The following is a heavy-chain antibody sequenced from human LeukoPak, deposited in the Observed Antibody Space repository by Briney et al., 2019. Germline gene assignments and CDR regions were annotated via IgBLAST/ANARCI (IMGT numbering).Heavy chain of an antibody. V-gene: IGHV4-31*03. CDR3: AREDDYGGNSVGMDV. CDR2: IYYSGST. D-gene: IGHD4-23*01. Sequence: SETLSLTCTISGGSISSGGYYWSWIRQHPGKGLEWIGYIYYSGSTYYNPSLKSRVTISVDTSKNQFSLKLSSVTAADTAVYYCAREDDYGGNSVGMDVWGQGTTVTVSS. J-gene: IGHJ6*02. CDR1: GGSISSGGYY.